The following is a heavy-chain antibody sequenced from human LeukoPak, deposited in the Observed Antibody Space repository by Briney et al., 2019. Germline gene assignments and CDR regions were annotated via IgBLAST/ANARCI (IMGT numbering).Heavy chain of an antibody. CDR1: GGSISSNNW. Sequence: SGTLSLTCAVSGGSISSNNWWTWVHQPPGKGLEWIGSIYYSGSTYYNPSLKSRVTISVDTSKNQFSLKLSSVTAADTAVYYCAREYCSGGSCQNWSDPWGQGTLVTVSS. CDR2: IYYSGST. J-gene: IGHJ5*02. D-gene: IGHD2-15*01. CDR3: AREYCSGGSCQNWSDP. V-gene: IGHV4-4*02.